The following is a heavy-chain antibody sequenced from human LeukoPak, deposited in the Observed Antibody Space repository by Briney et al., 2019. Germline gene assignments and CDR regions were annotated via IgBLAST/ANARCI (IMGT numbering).Heavy chain of an antibody. CDR3: ARDNSVGDSAWWFDP. Sequence: ASVKVSCKASGYTFTDHYMHWVRQAPGQGLEWMGWINPNSGGTNYAQKFQGRVTMTRDTSISTAYMELSRLRSDDTAVYYCARDNSVGDSAWWFDPWGQGTLVTVSS. V-gene: IGHV1-2*02. CDR2: INPNSGGT. D-gene: IGHD5-12*01. J-gene: IGHJ5*02. CDR1: GYTFTDHY.